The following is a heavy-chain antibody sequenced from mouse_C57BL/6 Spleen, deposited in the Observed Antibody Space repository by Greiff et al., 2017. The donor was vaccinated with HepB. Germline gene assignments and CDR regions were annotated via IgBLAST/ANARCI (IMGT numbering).Heavy chain of an antibody. V-gene: IGHV1-78*01. J-gene: IGHJ3*01. CDR1: GYTFTDHT. CDR2: IYPRDGST. D-gene: IGHD2-1*01. Sequence: VQLQQSDAELVKPGASVKISCKVSGYTFTDHTIHWMKQRPEQGLEWIGYIYPRDGSTKYNEKFKGKATLTADKSSSTAYLQLNSLTSEDSAVYFCARKAELPLSWFAYWGQGTLVTVSA. CDR3: ARKAELPLSWFAY.